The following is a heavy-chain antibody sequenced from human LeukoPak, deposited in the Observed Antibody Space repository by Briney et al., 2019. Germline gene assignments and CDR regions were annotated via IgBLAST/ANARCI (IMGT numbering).Heavy chain of an antibody. Sequence: ASETLSLTCTVSGYAITSGGFSWNWIRQPPGKGLEWIGCIYDRGPAYYNPSLKSRFTISVDRPKNQFFLNVTSLTAADTAVYYCARSRQASGLFNSWGQGTLVVVSS. CDR1: GYAITSGGFS. V-gene: IGHV4-30-2*01. J-gene: IGHJ5*01. CDR3: ARSRQASGLFNS. CDR2: IYDRGPA. D-gene: IGHD3-10*01.